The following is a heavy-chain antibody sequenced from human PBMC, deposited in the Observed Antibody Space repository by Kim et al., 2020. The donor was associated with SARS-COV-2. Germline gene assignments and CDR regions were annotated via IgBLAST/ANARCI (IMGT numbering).Heavy chain of an antibody. Sequence: SETLSLTCTVSGGSISSSSYYWGWIRQPPGKGLEWIGSIYYSGSTYYNPSLKSRVTISVDTSKNQFSLKLSSVTAADTAVYYCARHRYSSSWYEFDAFDIWGQGTMVTVSS. CDR3: ARHRYSSSWYEFDAFDI. V-gene: IGHV4-39*01. CDR2: IYYSGST. CDR1: GGSISSSSYY. J-gene: IGHJ3*02. D-gene: IGHD6-13*01.